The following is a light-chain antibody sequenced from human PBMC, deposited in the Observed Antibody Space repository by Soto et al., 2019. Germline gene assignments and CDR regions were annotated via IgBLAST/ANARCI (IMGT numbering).Light chain of an antibody. Sequence: EIVLTQSPGTLSLSPGERATLSCRASQSLSSSYLVWYQQKPGQAPRLLIYGASSRATGIPDRFSGSGSGTDFTLTISRLEPEDFAVYYCLQHNSYPWTSGQGTKVEIK. V-gene: IGKV3-20*01. CDR1: QSLSSSY. CDR3: LQHNSYPWT. CDR2: GAS. J-gene: IGKJ1*01.